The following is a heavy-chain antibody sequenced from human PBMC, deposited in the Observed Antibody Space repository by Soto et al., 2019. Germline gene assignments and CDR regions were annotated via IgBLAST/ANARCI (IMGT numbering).Heavy chain of an antibody. CDR1: GGSITSYY. D-gene: IGHD3-16*01. Sequence: PSETLSLTCTVSGGSITSYYWSWIRQPPGKGLEWIGYIYFSGSANYNPSPKSRVTISVDTSKNQFSLKLSSVTAADTAVYYCGRLWGWSVDYWGQGTLVTVSS. J-gene: IGHJ4*02. CDR2: IYFSGSA. V-gene: IGHV4-59*08. CDR3: GRLWGWSVDY.